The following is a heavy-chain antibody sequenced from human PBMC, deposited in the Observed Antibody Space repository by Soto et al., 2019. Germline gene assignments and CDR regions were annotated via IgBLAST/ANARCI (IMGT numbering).Heavy chain of an antibody. J-gene: IGHJ4*02. CDR2: TYYRSKWYN. Sequence: PSQTLSLTCAISGDSVSSNSAAWNWIRQSPSRGLEWLGRTYYRSKWYNDYAVSVKSRITINPDTSKSQFSLQLNSVTPEDTAVYYCARGGGYSSSSGYDYWGQGTLVTVSS. D-gene: IGHD6-13*01. CDR1: GDSVSSNSAA. V-gene: IGHV6-1*01. CDR3: ARGGGYSSSSGYDY.